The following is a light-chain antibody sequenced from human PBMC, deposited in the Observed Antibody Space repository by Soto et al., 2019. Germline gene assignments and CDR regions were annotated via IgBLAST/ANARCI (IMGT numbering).Light chain of an antibody. Sequence: QSVLTQPPSASGTPGQRVTISCSGSGTNIGINTVNWYQQLPGTAPKLLIYGNTNRPSGVPDRFSASKSGTSASLAITGLQAEDEADYYCQSHDTKLDSVVFGGGTKLTVL. CDR3: QSHDTKLDSVV. V-gene: IGLV1-44*01. J-gene: IGLJ2*01. CDR1: GTNIGINT. CDR2: GNT.